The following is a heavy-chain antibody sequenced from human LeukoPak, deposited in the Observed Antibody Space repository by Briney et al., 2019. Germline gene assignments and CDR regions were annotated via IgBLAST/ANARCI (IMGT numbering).Heavy chain of an antibody. J-gene: IGHJ6*02. Sequence: GGSLRLSCAASGFSFSSFAMHWVRQAPGKGLEWVAVTPYDGNNKYYADSVKGRFTISRDNSKNTLYLQMNSLRPEDTALYYCARDGNSGYDLTYYYGKDVWGQGTTVTVSS. V-gene: IGHV3-30-3*01. CDR1: GFSFSSFA. CDR2: TPYDGNNK. CDR3: ARDGNSGYDLTYYYGKDV. D-gene: IGHD5-12*01.